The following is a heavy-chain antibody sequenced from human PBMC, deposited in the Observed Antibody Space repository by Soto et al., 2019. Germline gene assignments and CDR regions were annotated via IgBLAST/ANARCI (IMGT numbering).Heavy chain of an antibody. J-gene: IGHJ3*02. CDR2: IYYSGST. CDR1: GGSISSSSYY. Sequence: PSETLSLTCTVSGGSISSSSYYWGWIRQPPGKGLEWIGSIYYSGSTYYNPSLKSRVTISVDTSKNQFSLKLSSVTAADTAVYYCARQDPDLWAIPTNGKRQLPFDIWGQGTMVTVSS. D-gene: IGHD2-8*01. V-gene: IGHV4-39*01. CDR3: ARQDPDLWAIPTNGKRQLPFDI.